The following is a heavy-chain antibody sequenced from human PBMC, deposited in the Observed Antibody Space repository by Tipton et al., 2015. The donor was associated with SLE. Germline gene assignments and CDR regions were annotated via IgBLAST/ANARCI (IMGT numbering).Heavy chain of an antibody. CDR2: IKQDGSEK. D-gene: IGHD6-13*01. CDR3: AKEGYSPKWFDP. Sequence: SLRLSCAASGFTFSSYWMSWVRQAPGKGLEWVANIKQDGSEKYYVDSVKGRFTISRDNAKNTLYLQMNSLRAEDTAVYYCAKEGYSPKWFDPWGQGTLVTVSS. J-gene: IGHJ5*02. CDR1: GFTFSSYW. V-gene: IGHV3-7*01.